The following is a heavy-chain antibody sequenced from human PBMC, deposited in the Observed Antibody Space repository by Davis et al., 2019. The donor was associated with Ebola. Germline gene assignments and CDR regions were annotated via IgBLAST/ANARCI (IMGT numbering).Heavy chain of an antibody. V-gene: IGHV4-61*01. Sequence: MPSETLSLTCTVSGGSVSSGSYYWSWIRQPPEKGLEWVGYIYYSGSTNCNPSLKSRVTISVDTSKNQFSLKLSSVTAADTAVYYCARWSRIAARRWFDPWGQGTLVTVSS. J-gene: IGHJ5*02. CDR1: GGSVSSGSYY. CDR3: ARWSRIAARRWFDP. D-gene: IGHD6-6*01. CDR2: IYYSGST.